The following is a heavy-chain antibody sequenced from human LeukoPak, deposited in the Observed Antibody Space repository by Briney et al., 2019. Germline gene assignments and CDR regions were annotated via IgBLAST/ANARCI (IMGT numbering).Heavy chain of an antibody. CDR3: ARVWSWWPSFDY. V-gene: IGHV4-59*08. J-gene: IGHJ4*02. CDR2: IYYSGST. CDR1: GGSISTYY. Sequence: SETLSLTCTVSGGSISTYYWSWIRQPPGKGLELIGYIYYSGSTNYNPSLKSRVTISVDTSKNQFSLKLSSVTAADTAVYYCARVWSWWPSFDYWGQGTLVTVSS. D-gene: IGHD2-21*01.